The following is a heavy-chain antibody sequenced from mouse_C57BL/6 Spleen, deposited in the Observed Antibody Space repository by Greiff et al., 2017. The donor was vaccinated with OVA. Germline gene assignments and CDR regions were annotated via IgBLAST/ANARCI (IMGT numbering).Heavy chain of an antibody. V-gene: IGHV1-7*01. CDR3: ASGNWDEENFDY. CDR2: INPSSGYT. D-gene: IGHD4-1*01. J-gene: IGHJ2*01. CDR1: GYTFTSYW. Sequence: QVQLQQSGAELAKPGASVKLSCKASGYTFTSYWMHWVKQRPGQGLEWIGYINPSSGYTKYNQKFKDKATLTADKSSSTAYMQLSSMRYEDSAVYYCASGNWDEENFDYWGQGTTLTVSS.